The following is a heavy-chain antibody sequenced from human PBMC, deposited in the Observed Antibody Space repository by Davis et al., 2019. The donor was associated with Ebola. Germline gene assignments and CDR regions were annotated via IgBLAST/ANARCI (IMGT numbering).Heavy chain of an antibody. J-gene: IGHJ4*02. CDR3: ARGRVGATTDFDY. D-gene: IGHD1-26*01. CDR2: ITPIFGTA. Sequence: SVKVSCKASGGTFSSYAISWVRQAPGQGLEWMGGITPIFGTANYAQKFQGRVTITADESTSTAYMELSSLRSEDTAVYYCARGRVGATTDFDYWGQGTLVTVSS. CDR1: GGTFSSYA. V-gene: IGHV1-69*13.